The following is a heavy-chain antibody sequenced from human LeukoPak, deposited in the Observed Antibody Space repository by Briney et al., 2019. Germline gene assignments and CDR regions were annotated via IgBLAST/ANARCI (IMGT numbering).Heavy chain of an antibody. V-gene: IGHV3-48*03. CDR2: ISSSGSTI. Sequence: PGGSLRLSCAASGFTFNSYEMNWVRQAPGKGLEWVSYISSSGSTIYYADSVKGRFTISRDNAKNSVYLQMNSLRAEDTAVYYCARVRPVVERITGTGGAFDIWGQGTMVTVSS. J-gene: IGHJ3*02. D-gene: IGHD1-20*01. CDR1: GFTFNSYE. CDR3: ARVRPVVERITGTGGAFDI.